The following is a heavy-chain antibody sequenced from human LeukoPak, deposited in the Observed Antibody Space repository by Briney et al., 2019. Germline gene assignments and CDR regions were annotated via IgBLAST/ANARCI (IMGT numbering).Heavy chain of an antibody. V-gene: IGHV1-2*02. CDR3: ARGGPYYYDSSGLFDY. CDR1: GYTFTGYY. CDR2: INPNSGGT. J-gene: IGHJ4*02. Sequence: ASVKVSCKASGYTFTGYYMHWVRQAPGQGLEWMGWINPNSGGTNYAQKLQGRVTMTRDTSISTAYMGLSRLESDDTAVYYCARGGPYYYDSSGLFDYWGQGTLVTVSS. D-gene: IGHD3-22*01.